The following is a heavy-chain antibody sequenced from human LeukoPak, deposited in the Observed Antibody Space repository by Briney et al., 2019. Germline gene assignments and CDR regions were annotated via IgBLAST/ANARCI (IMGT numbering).Heavy chain of an antibody. CDR3: ARLGRGSSWENY. CDR2: INHSGST. D-gene: IGHD6-13*01. J-gene: IGHJ4*02. Sequence: PSETLSLTCAVYGGSFSGYYWSWIRQPPGKGLEWIGEINHSGSTNYNPSLKSRVTISVDTSKNQFSLKLSSVTAADTAVYYCARLGRGSSWENYWGQGTLVTVSS. CDR1: GGSFSGYY. V-gene: IGHV4-34*01.